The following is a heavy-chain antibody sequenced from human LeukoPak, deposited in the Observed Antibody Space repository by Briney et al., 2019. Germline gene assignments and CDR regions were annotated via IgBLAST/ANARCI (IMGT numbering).Heavy chain of an antibody. CDR3: AREGYYGSGSPPSLYFDY. V-gene: IGHV3-30-3*01. D-gene: IGHD3-10*01. J-gene: IGHJ4*02. CDR1: GFTFRNYV. Sequence: GGSLRLSCAASGFTFRNYVIYWVRQAPGKGLEWVAVTSSDLNVKLYADSVKGRFTISRDNSRSTLYLQMNSLRPEDTAIYYCAREGYYGSGSPPSLYFDYWGQGTLVTVSS. CDR2: TSSDLNVK.